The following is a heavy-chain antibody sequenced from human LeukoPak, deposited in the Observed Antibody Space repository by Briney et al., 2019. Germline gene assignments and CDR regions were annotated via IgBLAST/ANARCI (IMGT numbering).Heavy chain of an antibody. J-gene: IGHJ6*03. Sequence: GGSLRLSCAASGFTFSSYAMHWVRQAPGKGLEWVANIKQDGSEKYYVDSVKGRFTISRDNAKNSLYLQMNSLRAEDTAVYYCARDGRMIVVKPSYYMDVWGKGTTVTISS. D-gene: IGHD3-22*01. V-gene: IGHV3-7*01. CDR1: GFTFSSYA. CDR3: ARDGRMIVVKPSYYMDV. CDR2: IKQDGSEK.